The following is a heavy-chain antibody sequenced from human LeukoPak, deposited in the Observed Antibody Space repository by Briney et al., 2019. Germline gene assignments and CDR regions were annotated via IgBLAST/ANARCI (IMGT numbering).Heavy chain of an antibody. V-gene: IGHV1-8*01. CDR1: GYTFTSYD. D-gene: IGHD3-9*01. Sequence: RASVKVSCKASGYTFTSYDINWVRQATGQGLEWMGWMKPNSGNTGYARKFQGRVTMTRNTSISTAYMELSSLRYDDTAVYYCARGNVYDILTHWGQGTQVTVST. J-gene: IGHJ4*02. CDR3: ARGNVYDILTH. CDR2: MKPNSGNT.